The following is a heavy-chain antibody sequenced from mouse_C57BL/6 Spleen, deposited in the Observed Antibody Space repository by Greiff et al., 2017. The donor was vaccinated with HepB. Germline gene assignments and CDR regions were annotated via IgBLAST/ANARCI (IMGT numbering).Heavy chain of an antibody. CDR2: IHPNSGST. D-gene: IGHD1-1*02. CDR1: GYTFTSYW. Sequence: VQLQQSGAELVKPGASVKLSCKASGYTFTSYWMHWVKQRPGQGLEWIGMIHPNSGSTNYNEKFKSKATLTVDKSSSTAYMQLSSLTSEDAAVYYGARSWEWVGFYFDYWGQGTTLTVSS. J-gene: IGHJ2*01. V-gene: IGHV1-64*01. CDR3: ARSWEWVGFYFDY.